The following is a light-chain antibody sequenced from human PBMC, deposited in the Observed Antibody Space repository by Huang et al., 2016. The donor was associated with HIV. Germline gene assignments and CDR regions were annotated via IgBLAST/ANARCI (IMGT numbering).Light chain of an antibody. CDR1: QSISYY. V-gene: IGKV1-39*01. J-gene: IGKJ2*01. CDR2: SAS. CDR3: QQSYDGIPYT. Sequence: DIQMTQSPSSLSASVGDRVTISCRASQSISYYLNWYQQKPGKAPKLLIYSASTLQSGVPSRFSGSGSGRDFTLTISSLQPEDFATYYCQQSYDGIPYTFGQGTKVEIK.